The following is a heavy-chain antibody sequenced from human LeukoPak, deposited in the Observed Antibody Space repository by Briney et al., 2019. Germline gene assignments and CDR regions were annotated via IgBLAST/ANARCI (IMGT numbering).Heavy chain of an antibody. CDR2: IYYSGST. V-gene: IGHV4-39*07. CDR3: ARTVEMATIAEVYYFDY. D-gene: IGHD5-24*01. CDR1: GGSISSSSYY. Sequence: SETLSLTCTVSGGSISSSSYYWGWIRQPPGKGLEWIGSIYYSGSTYYNPSLKSRVAISVDTSKNQFSLKLSSVTAADTAVYYCARTVEMATIAEVYYFDYWGQGTLVTVSS. J-gene: IGHJ4*02.